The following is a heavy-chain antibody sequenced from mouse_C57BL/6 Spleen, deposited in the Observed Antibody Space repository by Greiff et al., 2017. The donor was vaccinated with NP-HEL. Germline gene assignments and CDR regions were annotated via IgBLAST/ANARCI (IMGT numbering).Heavy chain of an antibody. CDR1: GFTFSDYG. D-gene: IGHD2-5*01. CDR2: ISSGSSTI. CDR3: VRAYYSNPYYFDY. J-gene: IGHJ2*01. V-gene: IGHV5-17*01. Sequence: DVKLVESGGGLVKPGGSLKLSCAASGFTFSDYGMHWVRQAPEKGLEWVAYISSGSSTIYYADTVKGRFTISRDNAKNTLFLQMTSLRSEDTAMYYCVRAYYSNPYYFDYWGQGTTLTVSS.